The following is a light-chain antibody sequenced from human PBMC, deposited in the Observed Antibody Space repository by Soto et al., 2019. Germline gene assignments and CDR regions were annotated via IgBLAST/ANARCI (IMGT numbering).Light chain of an antibody. Sequence: DIQMTQSPSTLSASVGDRVTITCRASESIDSWLAWHQQKPGRAPKLLISKASSLESGVPSRFSGSGFGTEFTLTISSLQSEDFAVYYCQQYNNWPRTFGQGTKVDIK. CDR2: KAS. J-gene: IGKJ1*01. CDR3: QQYNNWPRT. CDR1: ESIDSW. V-gene: IGKV1-5*03.